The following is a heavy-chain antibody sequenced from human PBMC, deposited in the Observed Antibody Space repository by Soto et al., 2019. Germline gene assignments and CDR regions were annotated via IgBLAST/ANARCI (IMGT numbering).Heavy chain of an antibody. CDR3: AREAAYYYGSGSRNWFDP. Sequence: SETLSLNCSVSGGSISSCGYYWSWIRQHPGKGLEWIGYIYYSGSTYYNPSLKSRVTISVDTSKNQFSLKLSSVTAADTAVYYCAREAAYYYGSGSRNWFDPWGQGTLVTVSS. D-gene: IGHD3-10*01. CDR1: GGSISSCGYY. CDR2: IYYSGST. J-gene: IGHJ5*02. V-gene: IGHV4-31*03.